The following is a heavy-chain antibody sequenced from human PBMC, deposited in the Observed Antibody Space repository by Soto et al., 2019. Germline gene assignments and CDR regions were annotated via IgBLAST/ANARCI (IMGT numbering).Heavy chain of an antibody. CDR3: ARGGAAAASYYYYGMDV. J-gene: IGHJ6*02. Sequence: ASVKVSCKASGYTYTNYGINWVRQAPGQGLEWMGWSSAYNGNANYAQKLQGRVTMTTDTTTSTAYMELRSLKSDDTAVYYCARGGAAAASYYYYGMDVWGQGTTVTVSS. CDR2: SSAYNGNA. V-gene: IGHV1-18*01. D-gene: IGHD6-13*01. CDR1: GYTYTNYG.